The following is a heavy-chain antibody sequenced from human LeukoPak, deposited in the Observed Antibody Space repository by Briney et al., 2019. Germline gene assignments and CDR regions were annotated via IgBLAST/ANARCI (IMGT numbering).Heavy chain of an antibody. CDR3: ARSPPGS. J-gene: IGHJ5*02. D-gene: IGHD7-27*01. CDR1: GFTFSNFW. V-gene: IGHV3-74*01. Sequence: GDSLRLSCAASGFTFSNFWLHWVRQAPRKGLVWVSHINRDGSSTYYADSVKGRFTISRDNAKNTLYLQMDSLRAEDTGVYYCARSPPGSWGQGTLVTVSS. CDR2: INRDGSST.